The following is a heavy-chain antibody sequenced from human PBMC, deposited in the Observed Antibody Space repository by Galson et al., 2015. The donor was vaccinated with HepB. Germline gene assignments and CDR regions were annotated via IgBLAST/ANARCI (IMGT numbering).Heavy chain of an antibody. V-gene: IGHV3-74*01. CDR1: GFTFSDYW. Sequence: SLRLSCAASGFTFSDYWMNWVRQTPGKGLVWVSRINNDGSTTIYADSVKGRFTISRDNAKNTLYLQMNSLRAEDTAVYYCARASRVDYWGQGTLVTVSS. CDR2: INNDGSTT. CDR3: ARASRVDY. J-gene: IGHJ4*02.